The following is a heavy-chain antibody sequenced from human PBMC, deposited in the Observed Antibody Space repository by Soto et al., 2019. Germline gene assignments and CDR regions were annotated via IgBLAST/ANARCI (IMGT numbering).Heavy chain of an antibody. V-gene: IGHV1-18*01. Sequence: QVQLVQSGGEVKKPGASVKVSCKASGYTFTSYGISWVRQAPGQGLEWMGWINAYNGNTNYAQKVQGRVTMTTDTPTSPAYLELRSLSSDDTAVYYCARDVGYGLIDGWGQGTLVTVSS. CDR3: ARDVGYGLIDG. D-gene: IGHD5-18*01. J-gene: IGHJ4*02. CDR1: GYTFTSYG. CDR2: INAYNGNT.